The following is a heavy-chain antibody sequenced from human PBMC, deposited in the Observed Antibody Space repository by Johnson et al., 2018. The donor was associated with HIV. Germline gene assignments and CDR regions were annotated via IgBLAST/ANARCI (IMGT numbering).Heavy chain of an antibody. V-gene: IGHV3-33*03. CDR2: IWYDGSNK. D-gene: IGHD4-23*01. CDR3: ANLGDYSGNNGFDI. J-gene: IGHJ3*02. CDR1: GFTFSRYG. Sequence: QVQLVESGGGVVQVGRSLRLSCEASGFTFSRYGMHWVRQAPGKGLEWVAVIWYDGSNKNYTESVKGRFSISRDNSKNTLYLQMNSLRAEDTAVYYCANLGDYSGNNGFDIWG.